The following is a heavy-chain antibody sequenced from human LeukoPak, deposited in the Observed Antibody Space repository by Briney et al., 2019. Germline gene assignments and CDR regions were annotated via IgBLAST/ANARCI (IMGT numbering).Heavy chain of an antibody. Sequence: SQTLSLTCTVSGGSIRRGGYYWSWIRQPPGKGLEWIGYIYYTGNTYYNPSLKSRVTLSVDTSKNQFSLNLSSVTAADTAVYFCARDSMRSYLDYWGQGTLVTVSS. CDR1: GGSIRRGGYY. V-gene: IGHV4-31*03. CDR2: IYYTGNT. CDR3: ARDSMRSYLDY. D-gene: IGHD3-16*02. J-gene: IGHJ4*02.